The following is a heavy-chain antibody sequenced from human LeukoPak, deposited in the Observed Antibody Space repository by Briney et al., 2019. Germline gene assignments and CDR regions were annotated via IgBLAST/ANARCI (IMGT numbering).Heavy chain of an antibody. CDR2: ISSDGSHT. CDR3: GRITGAYNLVDY. Sequence: GGSLRLSCAASGFTFSSHWMHWVRQAPGKGLVWVSRISSDGSHTFHADSVKGRFAMSRDNAKNTLYLQMNSLRVEDTAVYYCGRITGAYNLVDYWGQGTLVTVSS. CDR1: GFTFSSHW. J-gene: IGHJ4*02. V-gene: IGHV3-74*01. D-gene: IGHD1-14*01.